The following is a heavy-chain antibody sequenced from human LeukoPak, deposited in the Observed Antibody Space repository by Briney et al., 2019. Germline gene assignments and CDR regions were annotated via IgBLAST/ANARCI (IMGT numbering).Heavy chain of an antibody. CDR3: AKGDSGDYAFDY. Sequence: GGSLRLSCAASGXTFSNYEMSWLRQAPGKGLEWVSAVIASGAATYYADSVKGRFTISRDNSKKTMSLQMNSLRAEDTAVYYCAKGDSGDYAFDYWGRGILVTVSS. J-gene: IGHJ4*02. CDR2: VIASGAAT. CDR1: GXTFSNYE. V-gene: IGHV3-23*01. D-gene: IGHD4-17*01.